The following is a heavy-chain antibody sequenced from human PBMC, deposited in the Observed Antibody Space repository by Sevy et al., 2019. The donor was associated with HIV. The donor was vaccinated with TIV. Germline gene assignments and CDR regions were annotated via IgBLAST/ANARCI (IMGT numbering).Heavy chain of an antibody. D-gene: IGHD3-22*01. V-gene: IGHV3-53*01. J-gene: IGHJ4*02. CDR1: GFTVSSNY. Sequence: GGSLRLSCAASGFTVSSNYMSWVRQAPGKGLEWVSVIYSGGSTYYADSVKGRFTISRDNSKNTLYLQMNSLRAEDTAVYYCARGSYDSSGYPIDYWGQGTLVTVPS. CDR3: ARGSYDSSGYPIDY. CDR2: IYSGGST.